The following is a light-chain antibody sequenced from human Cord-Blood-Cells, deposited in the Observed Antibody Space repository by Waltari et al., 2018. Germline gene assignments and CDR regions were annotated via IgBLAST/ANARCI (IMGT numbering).Light chain of an antibody. CDR3: NCRDSSGNHLV. J-gene: IGLJ3*02. CDR1: SLRSYY. V-gene: IGLV3-19*01. CDR2: GKN. Sequence: ALGQTVRITCQGDSLRSYYASWYQQKPGQAPLLVIYGKNNRPSGIPDRFSGSSSGNTASLTITGAQAEEEADYYCNCRDSSGNHLVFGGGTKLTVL.